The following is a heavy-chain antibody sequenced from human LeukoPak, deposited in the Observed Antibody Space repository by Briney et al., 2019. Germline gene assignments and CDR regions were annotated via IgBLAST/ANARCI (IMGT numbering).Heavy chain of an antibody. CDR3: AKWVGATTYYYYYMDV. Sequence: GGSLRLSCVASGFSFSNYWMSWVRQAPGKGLEWVANISPDGSDKKYAESVTGRFAISRDNAKNSLFLQMKSLRVEDTAVYYCAKWVGATTYYYYYMDVWGKGATVTVSS. CDR1: GFSFSNYW. J-gene: IGHJ6*03. D-gene: IGHD1-26*01. CDR2: ISPDGSDK. V-gene: IGHV3-7*01.